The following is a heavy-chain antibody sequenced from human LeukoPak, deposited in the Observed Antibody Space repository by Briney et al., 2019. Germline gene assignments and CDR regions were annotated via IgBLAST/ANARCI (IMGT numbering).Heavy chain of an antibody. CDR1: GGTFISYA. Sequence: ASVKVSCKASGGTFISYAISGGRQAPGQGGEWMGRIIPIFGTANYAQKFQGRVTITTDESTSTAYMELSSLRSEDTAVYYCARDFLPHDAFDIWGQGTMVTVSS. CDR3: ARDFLPHDAFDI. D-gene: IGHD2/OR15-2a*01. J-gene: IGHJ3*02. V-gene: IGHV1-69*05. CDR2: IIPIFGTA.